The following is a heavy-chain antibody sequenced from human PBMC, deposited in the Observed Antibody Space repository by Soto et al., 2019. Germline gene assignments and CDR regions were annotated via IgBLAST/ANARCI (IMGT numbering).Heavy chain of an antibody. V-gene: IGHV4-4*07. CDR1: GDSVSKYY. J-gene: IGHJ5*02. D-gene: IGHD4-17*01. Sequence: SETLSLTCTVSGDSVSKYYWNWIRQPAGKGLEWIGRIYTTRSPNYNPSLKSRVTMSVDTSKNQFSLKLNLSSVTAADTAVYYCARSPAYGDYANLDTWGQGTLVTVPS. CDR2: IYTTRSP. CDR3: ARSPAYGDYANLDT.